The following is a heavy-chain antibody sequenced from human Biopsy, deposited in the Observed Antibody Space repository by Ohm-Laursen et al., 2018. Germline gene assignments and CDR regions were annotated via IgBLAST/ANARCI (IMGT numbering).Heavy chain of an antibody. CDR2: INDGGTT. J-gene: IGHJ2*01. CDR3: ARRRAAPTYWYFDL. CDR1: GGPLSGYH. D-gene: IGHD6-13*01. V-gene: IGHV4-34*01. Sequence: SQTLSLTCAVYGGPLSGYHWTWFRQPPGDGLAWIGEINDGGTTYHNPSIKSRLTILVDTSKNQFSLKVNSVAAADTAVYYCARRRAAPTYWYFDLWGRGTLVTVSS.